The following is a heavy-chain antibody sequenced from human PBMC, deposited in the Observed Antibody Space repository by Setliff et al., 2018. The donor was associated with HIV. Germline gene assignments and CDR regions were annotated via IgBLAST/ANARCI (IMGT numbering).Heavy chain of an antibody. CDR3: ARGRVVVAAPFQH. CDR2: INSDGFKT. V-gene: IGHV3-74*01. CDR1: GFTFSRDW. D-gene: IGHD2-15*01. J-gene: IGHJ1*01. Sequence: GGSLRLSCAAFGFTFSRDWMHWVRQGPGKGLVWVARINSDGFKTNHADSVRGRFTIFRDNAKNTLFLQMNSLRAEDTAVYYCARGRVVVAAPFQHWGQGTLVTVS.